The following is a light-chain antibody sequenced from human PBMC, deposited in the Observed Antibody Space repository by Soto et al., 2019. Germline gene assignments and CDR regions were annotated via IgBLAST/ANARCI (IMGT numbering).Light chain of an antibody. V-gene: IGKV3-15*01. J-gene: IGKJ1*01. CDR1: QSISDT. CDR2: GAS. CDR3: HQDFNLPWT. Sequence: ERVLTQSPATLYVSQGGRATLSCRASQSISDTLAWYQQKPGQAPRLLIYGASKRATGFPARFSGSGSGTDFTLTISSLQPEDFAVYFCHQDFNLPWTFGQGTKVDIK.